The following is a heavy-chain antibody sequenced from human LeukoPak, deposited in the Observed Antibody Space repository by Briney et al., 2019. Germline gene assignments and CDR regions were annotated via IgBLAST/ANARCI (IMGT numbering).Heavy chain of an antibody. V-gene: IGHV4-38-2*01. Sequence: SETLSLTCAVSGYSISSGYYWGWIRQPPGKGVEWIGSIYHSGSTYYNPSLKSRVTISVDTSKNQFSLKLSSVTAADTAVYYCARICSSTSCYTSTTDYWGQGTLVTVSS. D-gene: IGHD2-2*02. CDR1: GYSISSGYY. CDR3: ARICSSTSCYTSTTDY. CDR2: IYHSGST. J-gene: IGHJ4*02.